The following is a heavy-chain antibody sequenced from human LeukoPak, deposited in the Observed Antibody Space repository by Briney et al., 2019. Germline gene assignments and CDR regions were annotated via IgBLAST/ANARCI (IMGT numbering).Heavy chain of an antibody. CDR2: IYHSGST. CDR3: ASYGDYGPYYYYMDV. CDR1: GGSISSSNW. J-gene: IGHJ6*03. D-gene: IGHD4-17*01. Sequence: SETLSLTCAVSGGSISSSNWWSWVRQPPGKGLEWIGEIYHSGSTNYNPSLKSRVTISVDKSKNQFSLKLSSVTAADTAVYYCASYGDYGPYYYYMDVWGKGTTVTVSS. V-gene: IGHV4-4*02.